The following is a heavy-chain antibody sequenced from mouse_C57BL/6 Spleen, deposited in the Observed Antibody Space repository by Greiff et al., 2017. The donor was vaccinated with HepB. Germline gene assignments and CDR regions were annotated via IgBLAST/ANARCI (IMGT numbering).Heavy chain of an antibody. J-gene: IGHJ2*01. CDR2: IDPSDSYT. CDR3: ARSNGYDRGFDY. CDR1: GYTFTSYW. D-gene: IGHD2-2*01. V-gene: IGHV1-69*01. Sequence: QVQLQQPGAELVMPGASVKLSCKASGYTFTSYWMHWVKQRPGQGLEWIGEIDPSDSYTNYNQKFKGKSTLTVDKSSSTAYMQLSSLTSEDSAVYYWARSNGYDRGFDYWGQGTTLTVSS.